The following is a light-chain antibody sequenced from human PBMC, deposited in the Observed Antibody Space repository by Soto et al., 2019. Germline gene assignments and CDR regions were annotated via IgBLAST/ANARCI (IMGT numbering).Light chain of an antibody. J-gene: IGKJ2*01. CDR3: QQYGSSQYT. CDR2: GAS. CDR1: QSVSSSY. V-gene: IGKV3-20*01. Sequence: EIVLTQSPATLSLSPGERAILSCRASQSVSSSYLAWYQQKPGQAPRLLIYGASSRATGIPDRFSGSGSGTDFTLTISRLEPADFAVYYCQQYGSSQYTFGQGTKLEIK.